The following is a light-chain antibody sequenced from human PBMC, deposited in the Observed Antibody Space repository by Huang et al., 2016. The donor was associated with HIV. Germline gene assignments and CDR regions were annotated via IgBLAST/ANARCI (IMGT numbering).Light chain of an antibody. J-gene: IGKJ1*01. CDR3: HQYNDWPPWT. Sequence: EIVMTQSPATLSVSPGERAILLCRASHNIDTNVALYQQKPGQAPRLLVFGASTRATVISARFTGGGSETEFTLTINSVQSEDVAMYYCHQYNDWPPWTFGQGTRVEI. CDR2: GAS. CDR1: HNIDTN. V-gene: IGKV3-15*01.